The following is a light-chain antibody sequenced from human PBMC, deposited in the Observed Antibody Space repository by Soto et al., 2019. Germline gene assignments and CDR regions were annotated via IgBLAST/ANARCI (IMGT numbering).Light chain of an antibody. J-gene: IGKJ4*01. V-gene: IGKV3-20*01. CDR3: QHYGSSPGLT. CDR2: GTS. CDR1: QRVSAGS. Sequence: EIVLTQSPGTLSLSPGERDTLSCRASQRVSAGSLAWYQQKPGQPPRLLIYGTSSRVTGIPDRFSGSGSGTDFTLNINRLEPEDFAMYYCQHYGSSPGLTFGGGTKVDIK.